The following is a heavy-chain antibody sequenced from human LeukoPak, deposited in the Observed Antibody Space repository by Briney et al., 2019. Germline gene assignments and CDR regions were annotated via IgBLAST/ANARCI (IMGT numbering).Heavy chain of an antibody. Sequence: PGGSLRLSCAASGFTFSNYALSWVRQAPGKGLEWVSDISGSGGSTYYADSVKGRFTISRDNSKNTMYLQMNSLRAEDTALYYCARVYSGSTEGAFDIWGQGTMVTVSS. CDR2: ISGSGGST. J-gene: IGHJ3*02. CDR1: GFTFSNYA. V-gene: IGHV3-23*01. CDR3: ARVYSGSTEGAFDI. D-gene: IGHD1-26*01.